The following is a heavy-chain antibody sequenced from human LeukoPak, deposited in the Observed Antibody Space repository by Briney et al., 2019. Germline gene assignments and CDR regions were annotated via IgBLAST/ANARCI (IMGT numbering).Heavy chain of an antibody. J-gene: IGHJ4*02. CDR1: GGSISNY. CDR3: ARAILSGYPDS. D-gene: IGHD3-3*01. V-gene: IGHV4-4*07. Sequence: YPSETLSLTCTVSGGSISNYWSWIRQPAGKGLEWIGRIYTSGSTDYNPSLKSRVTMSVDTSKNQFSLKLSSVTAADTAVYYCARAILSGYPDSWGQGTLVIVFS. CDR2: IYTSGST.